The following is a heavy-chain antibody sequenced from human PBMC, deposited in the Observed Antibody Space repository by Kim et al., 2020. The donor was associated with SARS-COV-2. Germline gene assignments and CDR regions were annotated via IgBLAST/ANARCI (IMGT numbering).Heavy chain of an antibody. CDR3: ARWGLRGSGFKGGWFDP. D-gene: IGHD3-22*01. V-gene: IGHV5-51*01. CDR2: IYPGDSDT. J-gene: IGHJ5*02. CDR1: GYSFTSYW. Sequence: GESLKISCKGSGYSFTSYWIGWVRQMPGKGLEWMGIIYPGDSDTRYSPSFQGQVNISADKSISTAYLQWSSQKASDTAMYYCARWGLRGSGFKGGWFDPWGQGTLVTVSS.